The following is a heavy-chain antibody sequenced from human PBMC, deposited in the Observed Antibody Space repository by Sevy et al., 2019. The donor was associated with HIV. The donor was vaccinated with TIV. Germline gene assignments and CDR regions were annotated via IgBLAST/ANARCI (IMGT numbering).Heavy chain of an antibody. CDR3: ARDSTTRPRVLDY. CDR2: IYFTGNT. J-gene: IGHJ4*02. D-gene: IGHD1-1*01. Sequence: SETLSLTCSVSGGSISSYVWTWVRQSPGKGLEWIGNIYFTGNTDYSPTLKSRVSLSLDTSKSQFSLTLNSVTAADTAVYYCARDSTTRPRVLDYWGQGTLVTVSS. CDR1: GGSISSYV. V-gene: IGHV4-59*01.